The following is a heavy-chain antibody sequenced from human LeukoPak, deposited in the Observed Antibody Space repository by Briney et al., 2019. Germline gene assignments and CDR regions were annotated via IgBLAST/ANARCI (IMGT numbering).Heavy chain of an antibody. Sequence: LVKVSCKASGGTFSSYAISWVRQAPGQGLEWMGGIIPIFGTANYAQKFQGRVTITADESTSTAYMELSSLRSEDTAVYFCARDGGSFSYNMDVWGQGTTVTVSS. J-gene: IGHJ6*02. CDR3: ARDGGSFSYNMDV. CDR1: GGTFSSYA. D-gene: IGHD1-26*01. CDR2: IIPIFGTA. V-gene: IGHV1-69*13.